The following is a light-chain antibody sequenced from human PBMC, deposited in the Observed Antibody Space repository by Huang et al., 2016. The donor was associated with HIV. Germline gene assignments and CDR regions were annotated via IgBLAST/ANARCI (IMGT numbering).Light chain of an antibody. J-gene: IGKJ5*01. CDR3: QQVNSYPIT. Sequence: IQLTQSPSSLSASVGDRVIITCRASQDIGHYLAWFQQKPGKAPKVLIDGASTLRSGVPSRFGGDRSGTFFTLTINSLQPEDFATYYCQQVNSYPITFGQGTRLDIK. V-gene: IGKV1-9*01. CDR1: QDIGHY. CDR2: GAS.